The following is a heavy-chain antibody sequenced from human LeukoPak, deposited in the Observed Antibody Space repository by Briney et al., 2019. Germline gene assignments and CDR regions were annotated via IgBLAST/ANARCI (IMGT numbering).Heavy chain of an antibody. Sequence: ASVKVSCKASGYTFTNYGISWVRQAPGQGLEWMGWISAYNGNTNYAQNLQGRVTMTTDTSTSTGYMELRSLRSDDTAVYYCARASYSSGWYYYYGMDVWGQGTTVTVSS. CDR1: GYTFTNYG. V-gene: IGHV1-18*01. CDR3: ARASYSSGWYYYYGMDV. D-gene: IGHD6-19*01. J-gene: IGHJ6*02. CDR2: ISAYNGNT.